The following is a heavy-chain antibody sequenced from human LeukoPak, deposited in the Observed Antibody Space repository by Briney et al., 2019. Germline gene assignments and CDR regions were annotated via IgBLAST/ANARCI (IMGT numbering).Heavy chain of an antibody. Sequence: GGSLGLSCAASGFTFDDYAMHWVRQAPGKGLEWVSGISWNSGSIGYADSVKGRFTISRDNAKNSLYLRMNSLRAEDTALYYCAKGNWFDPWGQGTLVTVSS. CDR3: AKGNWFDP. CDR2: ISWNSGSI. CDR1: GFTFDDYA. J-gene: IGHJ5*02. V-gene: IGHV3-9*01.